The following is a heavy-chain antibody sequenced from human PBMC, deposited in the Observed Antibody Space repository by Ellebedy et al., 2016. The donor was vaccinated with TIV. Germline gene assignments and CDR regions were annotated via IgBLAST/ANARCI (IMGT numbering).Heavy chain of an antibody. D-gene: IGHD6-19*01. Sequence: GESLKISXTASGFTFGDYAISWFRQAPGKGLEWVSSISSSSSYIYYADSVKGRFTISRDNAKNSLYLQMNSLRAEDTAIYYCASAGGSGWYYNNYYFDYWGQGTLVTVSS. CDR3: ASAGGSGWYYNNYYFDY. CDR1: GFTFGDYA. V-gene: IGHV3-21*01. CDR2: ISSSSSYI. J-gene: IGHJ4*02.